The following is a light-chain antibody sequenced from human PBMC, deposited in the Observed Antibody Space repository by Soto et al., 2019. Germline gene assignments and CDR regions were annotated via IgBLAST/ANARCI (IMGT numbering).Light chain of an antibody. CDR1: QSLLYRNGYHY. CDR2: LGA. V-gene: IGKV2-28*01. J-gene: IGKJ1*01. CDR3: MQALQTPRT. Sequence: DLGMTQSPLSLSVTPGEPASISCRSSQSLLYRNGYHYLDWYLQKPGQSPQLLISLGANRASGVPDRFNGSGSGKDFTLKISRVEAEDVGVYFCMQALQTPRTFGQGTKVEIK.